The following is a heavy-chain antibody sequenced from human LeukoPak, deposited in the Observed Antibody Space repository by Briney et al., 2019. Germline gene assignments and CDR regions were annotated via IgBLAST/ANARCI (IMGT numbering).Heavy chain of an antibody. CDR1: GGSISSSSYY. D-gene: IGHD3-10*01. CDR3: ASQGYGSGSNAFDI. CDR2: IYHSGST. J-gene: IGHJ3*02. Sequence: SETLSLTCTVSGGSISSSSYYWGWIRQPPGKGLEWIGSIYHSGSTYYNPSLKSRVTISVDTSRNQFSLRLSSVTAADTAVYYCASQGYGSGSNAFDIWGQGTMVTVSS. V-gene: IGHV4-39*01.